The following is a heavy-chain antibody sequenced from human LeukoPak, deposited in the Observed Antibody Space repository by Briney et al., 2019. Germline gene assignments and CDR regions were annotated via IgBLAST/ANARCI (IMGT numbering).Heavy chain of an antibody. D-gene: IGHD3-9*01. CDR3: ARDSDILAGYGDFDY. Sequence: QPGGSLSLYRAAYGFTFSSYEMKWVRQAPGNGLEWVLYISSSGSNIYYADHVKGRLTISRYNAKHSLYLQMNSLRAEDTAVYYCARDSDILAGYGDFDYWGQGALVTVSS. V-gene: IGHV3-48*03. CDR2: ISSSGSNI. CDR1: GFTFSSYE. J-gene: IGHJ4*02.